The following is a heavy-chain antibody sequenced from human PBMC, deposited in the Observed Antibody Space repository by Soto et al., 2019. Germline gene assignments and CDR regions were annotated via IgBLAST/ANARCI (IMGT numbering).Heavy chain of an antibody. J-gene: IGHJ4*02. CDR2: ISAYNGNT. D-gene: IGHD2-15*01. Sequence: GASVKVSCKASGYTFASYGISWVRQSTGQGLEWMGWISAYNGNTKYSQKFQGRVTITRDTSASTAYMELSSLRSEDTAVYYCARDLGGWPDYWGQGTLVTVSS. CDR1: GYTFASYG. V-gene: IGHV1-18*01. CDR3: ARDLGGWPDY.